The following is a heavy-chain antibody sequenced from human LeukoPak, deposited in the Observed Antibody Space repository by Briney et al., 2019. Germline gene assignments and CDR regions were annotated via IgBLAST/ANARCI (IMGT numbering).Heavy chain of an antibody. CDR1: GYTFGGFY. D-gene: IGHD6-13*01. CDR3: ARPQVWYGVKGGMDV. V-gene: IGHV1-2*02. J-gene: IGHJ6*02. CDR2: INPNSGAT. Sequence: ASVTVSCKASGYTFGGFYMHWVRQAPGQGLEWMGWINPNSGATNYAQKFQGRVTMTGDPSINTVYVELSRLRSDDTAVYYCARPQVWYGVKGGMDVWGQGTTVTVSS.